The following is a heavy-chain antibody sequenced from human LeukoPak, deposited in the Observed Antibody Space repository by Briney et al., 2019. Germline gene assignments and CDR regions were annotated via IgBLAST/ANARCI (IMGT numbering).Heavy chain of an antibody. Sequence: PGRSLRLSCAASGFTFSNYGMHWVRQAPGKGLEWVAGVSHDGSNKHYGDSVEGRFTISRDNSKDTLYLQMNSLRPDDTAVYYCAKDLFYYGPGKHQVPVGVECFQHWGQGTLVTVPS. CDR1: GFTFSNYG. CDR2: VSHDGSNK. J-gene: IGHJ1*01. V-gene: IGHV3-30*18. D-gene: IGHD3-10*01. CDR3: AKDLFYYGPGKHQVPVGVECFQH.